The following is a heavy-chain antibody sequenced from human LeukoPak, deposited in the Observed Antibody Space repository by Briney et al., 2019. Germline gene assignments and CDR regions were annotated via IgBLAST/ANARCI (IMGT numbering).Heavy chain of an antibody. Sequence: SGGSLRLSCAASGFTFDDYAMHWVRQAPGKGLEWVSGISWNSGSIGYADSVKGRFTISRDNAKNSLYLQMNSLRAEDTALYYCAKDDYGDGALDCWGQGTLVTVSS. J-gene: IGHJ4*02. V-gene: IGHV3-9*01. CDR2: ISWNSGSI. CDR3: AKDDYGDGALDC. CDR1: GFTFDDYA. D-gene: IGHD4-17*01.